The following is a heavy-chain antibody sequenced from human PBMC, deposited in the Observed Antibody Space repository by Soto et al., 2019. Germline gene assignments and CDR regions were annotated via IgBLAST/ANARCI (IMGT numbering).Heavy chain of an antibody. CDR2: ISGGGGST. CDR1: GFTFSSYA. V-gene: IGHV3-23*01. Sequence: EVQLLESGGGLVQPGGSLRLSCAASGFTFSSYAMNWVRKAPGKGLEWVSVISGGGGSTYYADSVKGRFTIPRDNPKNSPSLQRNILRAEDTAVYYCAKTAHGLYFDYWGQGTLVTVSS. J-gene: IGHJ4*02. CDR3: AKTAHGLYFDY.